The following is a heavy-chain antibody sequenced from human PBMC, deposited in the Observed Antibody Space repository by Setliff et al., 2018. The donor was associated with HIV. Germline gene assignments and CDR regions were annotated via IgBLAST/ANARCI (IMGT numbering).Heavy chain of an antibody. CDR3: ATNREQLTMTYYYYYMDV. CDR1: GGTFSSYA. CDR2: IIPIFGTT. J-gene: IGHJ6*03. V-gene: IGHV1-69*13. Sequence: SVKVSCKASGGTFSSYAISWVRRAPGQGPEWMGAIIPIFGTTKYAQRFQGRVTVTADASTSTAYMELSSLRSEDTAVYYCATNREQLTMTYYYYYMDVWGKGTTVTVSS. D-gene: IGHD6-13*01.